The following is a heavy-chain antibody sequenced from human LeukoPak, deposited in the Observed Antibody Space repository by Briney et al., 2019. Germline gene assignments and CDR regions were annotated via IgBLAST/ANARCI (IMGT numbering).Heavy chain of an antibody. CDR3: AREIPVTTADYGMDV. CDR1: GFTFSSYA. Sequence: GGSLRLSCAASGFTFSSYAMHWVRQAPGKGLEWVAVISYDGSNKYYADSVKGRFTISRDNSKNTLYLQMNSLRTEDTAVYYCAREIPVTTADYGMDVWGQGTTVTVSS. D-gene: IGHD4-17*01. V-gene: IGHV3-30-3*01. CDR2: ISYDGSNK. J-gene: IGHJ6*02.